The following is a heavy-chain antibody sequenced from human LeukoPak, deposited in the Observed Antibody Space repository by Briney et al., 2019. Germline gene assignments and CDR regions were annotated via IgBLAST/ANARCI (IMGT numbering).Heavy chain of an antibody. D-gene: IGHD2-21*02. CDR3: VTLGDCGNDCYFDY. CDR2: IYYSGST. J-gene: IGHJ4*02. CDR1: GDSISIRSYY. V-gene: IGHV4-39*02. Sequence: KPSETLSLTCSVSGDSISIRSYYWGWIRQPPGKGLEWLGSIYYSGSTYHNPSLKSRVTISVDTSNNHFSLKLSSVTAADTAVYYCVTLGDCGNDCYFDYWGQGTLVTVSS.